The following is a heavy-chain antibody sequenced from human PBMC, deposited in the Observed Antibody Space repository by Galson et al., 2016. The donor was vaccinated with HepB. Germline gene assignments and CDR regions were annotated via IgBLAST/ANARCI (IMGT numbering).Heavy chain of an antibody. D-gene: IGHD3-22*01. CDR1: GFTFRNYD. Sequence: SLRLSCAASGFTFRNYDMTWVRQAPGKGLELVSVISGSGDNTYYAESVKGRFTISRDNFKNTLYLQMDRLRAEDTAVYYCAKGGITMIVMVLDHWGQGALVTVSS. CDR3: AKGGITMIVMVLDH. J-gene: IGHJ4*02. CDR2: ISGSGDNT. V-gene: IGHV3-23*01.